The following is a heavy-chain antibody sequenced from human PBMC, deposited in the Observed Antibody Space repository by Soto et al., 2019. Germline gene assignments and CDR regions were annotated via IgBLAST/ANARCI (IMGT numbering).Heavy chain of an antibody. CDR2: IYYSGNT. J-gene: IGHJ3*02. Sequence: QVQLQESGPGLVKPSETLSLTCTVSGGSVTSGSYYWSWIRQPPGKGLEWIGYIYYSGNTNYNPSLKSRVTMSVDTSKNQFSLKLSSVTAADTAVYYCAGDFWGTYRRDAFDIWGQGTMVTVSS. CDR1: GGSVTSGSYY. V-gene: IGHV4-61*01. CDR3: AGDFWGTYRRDAFDI. D-gene: IGHD3-16*02.